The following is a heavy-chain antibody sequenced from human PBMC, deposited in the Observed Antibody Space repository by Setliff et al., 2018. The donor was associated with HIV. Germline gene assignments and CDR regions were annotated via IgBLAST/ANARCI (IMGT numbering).Heavy chain of an antibody. J-gene: IGHJ4*02. CDR2: IRSETNSYAT. CDR3: SYSGYDSYFDY. V-gene: IGHV3-73*01. D-gene: IGHD5-12*01. CDR1: GFTFSGSA. Sequence: PGGSLRLSCAASGFTFSGSAMHWVRQASGKGLEWVGRIRSETNSYATAYAASVKGRFGISRDESKNTAYLQMNSLKTEDTAVYYCSYSGYDSYFDYWGQGTLVTVSS.